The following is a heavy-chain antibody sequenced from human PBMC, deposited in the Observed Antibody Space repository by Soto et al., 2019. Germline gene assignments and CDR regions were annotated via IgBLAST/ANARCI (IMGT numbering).Heavy chain of an antibody. CDR2: IIPIFGTA. V-gene: IGHV1-69*13. J-gene: IGHJ1*01. CDR1: GGTFSSYA. CDR3: ASRPPLSRPEYFQH. Sequence: SVKVSCKASGGTFSSYAISWVRQAPGQGLEWMGGIIPIFGTANYAQKFQGRVTITADESTSTAYMELSSLRSEDTAVYYCASRPPLSRPEYFQHWGQGTLVTVSS.